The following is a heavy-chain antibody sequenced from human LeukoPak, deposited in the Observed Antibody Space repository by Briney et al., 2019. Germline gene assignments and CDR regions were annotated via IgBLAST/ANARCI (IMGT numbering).Heavy chain of an antibody. CDR2: ISYDGSNK. V-gene: IGHV3-30*18. CDR1: EFTFSNYG. Sequence: GGSLRLSCAASEFTFSNYGMHWVRQAPGKGLEWVAVISYDGSNKYYADSVKGRFTISRDNSKNTLYLQMNSLRVEDTAVYYCTKALYLTPSRDGMEVWGQGTTVTVSS. J-gene: IGHJ6*02. CDR3: TKALYLTPSRDGMEV.